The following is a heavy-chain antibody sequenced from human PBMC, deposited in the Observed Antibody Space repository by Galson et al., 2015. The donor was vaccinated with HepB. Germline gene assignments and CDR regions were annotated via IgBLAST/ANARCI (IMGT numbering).Heavy chain of an antibody. CDR1: GGTFSSYA. CDR2: IIPIFGTA. D-gene: IGHD3-9*01. Sequence: SVKVSCKASGGTFSSYAISWVRQAPGQGLEWMGGIIPIFGTANYAQKFQGRVTITADESTSTAYMELSSLRSEDTAVYYCARDQERYFDHGGRGYYFDYWGQGTLVTVSS. V-gene: IGHV1-69*13. CDR3: ARDQERYFDHGGRGYYFDY. J-gene: IGHJ4*02.